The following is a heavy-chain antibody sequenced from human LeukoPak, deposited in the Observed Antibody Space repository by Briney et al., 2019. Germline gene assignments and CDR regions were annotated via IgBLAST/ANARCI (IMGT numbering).Heavy chain of an antibody. CDR3: AKFGGGIAARRYYFDY. V-gene: IGHV3-23*01. Sequence: GGSLRLSCAASGFTFSSYAMSWVRQAPGKGLEWVSAISGSGGSTYYADSVKGRFTISRDNSKTTLYLQMNSLRAEDTAVYYCAKFGGGIAARRYYFDYWGQGTLVTVSS. J-gene: IGHJ4*02. D-gene: IGHD6-6*01. CDR2: ISGSGGST. CDR1: GFTFSSYA.